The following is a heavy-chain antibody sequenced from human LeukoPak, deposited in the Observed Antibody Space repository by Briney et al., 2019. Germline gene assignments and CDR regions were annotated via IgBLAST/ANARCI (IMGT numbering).Heavy chain of an antibody. CDR2: IWYDGSNK. Sequence: GGSLRLSCAASGFTFSSYGMHWVRQAPGKGLEWVAVIWYDGSNKYYADSVKGRFTISRDNSKNTLYLQMNSLRAEDTAVYYCARDKTSLYYYGSGSYFDYWGQGTLVTVSS. V-gene: IGHV3-33*01. J-gene: IGHJ4*02. D-gene: IGHD3-10*01. CDR3: ARDKTSLYYYGSGSYFDY. CDR1: GFTFSSYG.